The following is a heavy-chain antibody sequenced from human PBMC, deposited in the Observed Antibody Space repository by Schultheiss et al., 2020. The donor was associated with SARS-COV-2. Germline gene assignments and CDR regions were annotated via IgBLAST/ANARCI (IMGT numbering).Heavy chain of an antibody. Sequence: GGSLRLSCSASGFTFSSYAMHWVRQAPGKGLEWVAVIAHDGSNTYYPDSVKGRFTISRDNSKNTLYLQMNSLRAEDTAVYYCARAYATYWYIDFWGRGTLVTVSS. V-gene: IGHV3-30*01. CDR1: GFTFSSYA. CDR2: IAHDGSNT. J-gene: IGHJ2*01. CDR3: ARAYATYWYIDF. D-gene: IGHD4-17*01.